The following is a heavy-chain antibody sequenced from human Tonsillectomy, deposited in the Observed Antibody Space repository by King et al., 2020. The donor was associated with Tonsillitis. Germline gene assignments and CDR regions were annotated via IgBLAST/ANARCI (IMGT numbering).Heavy chain of an antibody. J-gene: IGHJ4*02. D-gene: IGHD1-26*01. Sequence: QLQESGPGVVKPSETLSLTCTVSGGSISRSDHYWAWLRQPPGKGLEWIWYMYYSETIFYNPSLKSRITISGGTSENRFSLKLNSVTAAETAVYFCARYVSGSFDYWGQGALVTVSS. CDR1: GGSISRSDHY. V-gene: IGHV4-39*01. CDR2: MYYSETI. CDR3: ARYVSGSFDY.